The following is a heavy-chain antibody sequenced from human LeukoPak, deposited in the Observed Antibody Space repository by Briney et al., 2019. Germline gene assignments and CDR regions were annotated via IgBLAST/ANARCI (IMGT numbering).Heavy chain of an antibody. CDR2: ISYDGSNK. V-gene: IGHV3-30*03. J-gene: IGHJ6*03. CDR3: ARWGYDTYYDFWSGRYYMDV. Sequence: PGRSLRLSCAASGFTFSSYGMHWVRQAPGKGLEWVAVISYDGSNKYYADSVKGRFTISRDNSKNTLYLQMNSLRAEDTAVYYCARWGYDTYYDFWSGRYYMDVWGKGTTVTVSS. D-gene: IGHD3-3*01. CDR1: GFTFSSYG.